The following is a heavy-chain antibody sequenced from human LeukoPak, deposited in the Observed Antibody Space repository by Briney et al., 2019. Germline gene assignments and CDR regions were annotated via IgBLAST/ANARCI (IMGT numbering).Heavy chain of an antibody. CDR3: ASGYSYGYSYYYGMDV. V-gene: IGHV3-21*01. CDR2: ISSSSSYI. Sequence: GGSLRLSCAASGFTFSSYSMNWVRQAPGKGLEWVSSISSSSSYIYYADSVEGRFTISRDNAKNSLYLQMNSLRAEDTAVYYCASGYSYGYSYYYGMDVWGQGTTVTVSS. J-gene: IGHJ6*02. CDR1: GFTFSSYS. D-gene: IGHD5-18*01.